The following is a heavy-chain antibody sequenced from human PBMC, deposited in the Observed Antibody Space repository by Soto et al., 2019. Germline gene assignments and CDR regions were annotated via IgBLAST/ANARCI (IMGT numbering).Heavy chain of an antibody. CDR1: RGTLSSCA. V-gene: IGHV1-69*13. CDR3: ARDGTYYYDSSGYYHLDY. Sequence: PVKVLCKASRGTLSSCANSWELQAHGQGLEWMGRIIPIFGTANYSQKFQGRVTITADESTSTVYMELSSLRSEDTAVYYCARDGTYYYDSSGYYHLDYWRQGTPVTVSS. J-gene: IGHJ4*02. D-gene: IGHD3-22*01. CDR2: IIPIFGTA.